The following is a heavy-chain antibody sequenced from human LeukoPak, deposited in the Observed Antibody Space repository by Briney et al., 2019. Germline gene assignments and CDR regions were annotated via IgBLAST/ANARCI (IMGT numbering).Heavy chain of an antibody. CDR3: AKERCSSTICSDDY. CDR2: ISGSGDST. J-gene: IGHJ4*02. CDR1: GFTFSSYA. V-gene: IGHV3-23*01. D-gene: IGHD2-2*01. Sequence: GGSLRLSCAASGFTFSSYAMSWVRQAPGKGLEWGSTISGSGDSTYYADSVKGRFTISRDNSKNTLYLQMNSLSAADTAVYYCAKERCSSTICSDDYWGQGTLVTVSS.